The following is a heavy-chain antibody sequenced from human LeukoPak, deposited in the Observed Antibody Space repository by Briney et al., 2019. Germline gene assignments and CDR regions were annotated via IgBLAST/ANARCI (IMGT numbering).Heavy chain of an antibody. CDR1: GFTFSTYA. D-gene: IGHD5-24*01. J-gene: IGHJ4*02. Sequence: GGSLRLACAASGFTFSTYAMSWVRQAPGKGLKWVSSFSGSGGSTYYADSVKGRFTISRGNSKNTLYLQMNSLRAEDTAVYYCARSGYNRFDYWGQGTQVTVSS. V-gene: IGHV3-23*01. CDR3: ARSGYNRFDY. CDR2: FSGSGGST.